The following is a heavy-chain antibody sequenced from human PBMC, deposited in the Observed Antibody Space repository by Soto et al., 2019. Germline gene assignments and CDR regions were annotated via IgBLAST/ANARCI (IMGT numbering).Heavy chain of an antibody. CDR3: ARKYSSGWSTHYFDY. CDR1: GVSVSSYY. Sequence: SETLSLTCTVSGVSVSSYYWSWIRQPPGKGLEWLAYIYYSGYTNYNPSLKSRAKISVDTSKNQFSLNLTSLTAADTAVYYCARKYSSGWSTHYFDYWGQGTLVTVSS. J-gene: IGHJ4*02. V-gene: IGHV4-59*02. D-gene: IGHD6-19*01. CDR2: IYYSGYT.